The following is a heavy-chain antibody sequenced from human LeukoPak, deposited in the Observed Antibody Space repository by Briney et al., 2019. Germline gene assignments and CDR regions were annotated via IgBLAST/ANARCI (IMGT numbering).Heavy chain of an antibody. J-gene: IGHJ4*02. CDR1: GFTFGDYA. CDR2: IRSKAYGGTT. D-gene: IGHD3-22*01. Sequence: PGRSLRLSCTASGFTFGDYAMSWVRQAPGKGLEWVGFIRSKAYGGTTEYAASVKGRFTISRDDSKSIAYLQMNSLKTEDTAVYYCTIDVYFYDSSSPFDYWGQGTLGTVSS. CDR3: TIDVYFYDSSSPFDY. V-gene: IGHV3-49*04.